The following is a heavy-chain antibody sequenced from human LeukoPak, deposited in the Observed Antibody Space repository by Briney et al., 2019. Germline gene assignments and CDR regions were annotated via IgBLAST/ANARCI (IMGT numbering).Heavy chain of an antibody. CDR3: AKDWGDFCTNGVCYLGYFDY. CDR2: ISGSGGST. J-gene: IGHJ4*02. CDR1: RYTFSSYA. D-gene: IGHD2-8*01. Sequence: GGSLRLSCAPSRYTFSSYAMSWVREAPRKGLEWVSAISGSGGSTYYADSVKGRFTISRDNSKNTLYLQMNSLRAEDTAVYYCAKDWGDFCTNGVCYLGYFDYWGQGTLVTVSS. V-gene: IGHV3-23*01.